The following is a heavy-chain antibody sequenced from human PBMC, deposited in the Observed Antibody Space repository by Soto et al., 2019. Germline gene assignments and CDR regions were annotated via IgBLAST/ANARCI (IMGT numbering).Heavy chain of an antibody. D-gene: IGHD6-19*01. V-gene: IGHV3-7*01. J-gene: IGHJ4*02. CDR1: GFTYSNYW. Sequence: PGGSLRLSCAASGFTYSNYWMSWVRQAPGKGLEWVASIKTDGSEKYYVDSVKGRFTVSRDNAENSLFLQMNSLRVEDTAVYYCLRVLGWDLDSWGQGTLVTVSS. CDR2: IKTDGSEK. CDR3: LRVLGWDLDS.